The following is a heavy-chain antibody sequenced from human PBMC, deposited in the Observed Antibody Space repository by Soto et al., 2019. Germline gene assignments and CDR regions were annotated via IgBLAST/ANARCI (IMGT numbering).Heavy chain of an antibody. CDR2: ISGSGGST. Sequence: GGSLRLSCAASGFTFSSYAMSWVRQAPGKGLEWVSAISGSGGSTYYADSVKGRFTISRDNSKNTLYLQMNSLRAEDTAVYYCAKEGYSSSWYGVSSLYYYYYGMDVWGQGTTVTVSS. D-gene: IGHD6-13*01. J-gene: IGHJ6*02. V-gene: IGHV3-23*01. CDR1: GFTFSSYA. CDR3: AKEGYSSSWYGVSSLYYYYYGMDV.